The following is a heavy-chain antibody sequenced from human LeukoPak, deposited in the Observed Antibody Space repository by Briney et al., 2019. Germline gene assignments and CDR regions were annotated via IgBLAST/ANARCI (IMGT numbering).Heavy chain of an antibody. CDR1: GGTFSSYA. CDR3: ARTRTVTTSPDY. D-gene: IGHD4-17*01. V-gene: IGHV1-69*13. CDR2: IIPIFGTA. Sequence: SVKVSCKASGGTFSSYAISWVRQAPGQGLEWMGGIIPIFGTANYAQKFQGRVTITADESTSTDYMELSSLRSEDTAVYYCARTRTVTTSPDYWGQGTLVTVSS. J-gene: IGHJ4*02.